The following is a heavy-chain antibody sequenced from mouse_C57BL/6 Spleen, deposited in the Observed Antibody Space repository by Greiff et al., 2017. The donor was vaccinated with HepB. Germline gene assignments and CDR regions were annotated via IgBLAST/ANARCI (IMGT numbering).Heavy chain of an antibody. CDR3: TLNTPDGWYFDV. CDR1: GYTFTDYE. CDR2: IDPETGGT. D-gene: IGHD5-1-1*01. V-gene: IGHV1-15*01. Sequence: VKLQESGAELVRPGASVTLSCKASGYTFTDYEMHWVKQTPVHGLEWIGAIDPETGGTAYNQKFKGKAILTADKSSSTAYMELRSLTSEDSAVYYCTLNTPDGWYFDVWGPGTTVTVSS. J-gene: IGHJ1*01.